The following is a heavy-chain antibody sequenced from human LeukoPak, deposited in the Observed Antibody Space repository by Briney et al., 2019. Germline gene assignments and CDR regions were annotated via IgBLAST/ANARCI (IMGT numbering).Heavy chain of an antibody. CDR2: INSDGSGT. CDR1: GFTFSSYW. V-gene: IGHV3-74*01. CDR3: ARGSHCSSTSCYYYYYYMDV. D-gene: IGHD2-2*01. Sequence: GGSLRLSCAASGFTFSSYWMHWVRQAPGKGLVWVSRINSDGSGTSYADSVKGRFTISRDNAKNTLYLQMNSLRAEDTAVYYCARGSHCSSTSCYYYYYYMDVWGKGTTVTVSS. J-gene: IGHJ6*03.